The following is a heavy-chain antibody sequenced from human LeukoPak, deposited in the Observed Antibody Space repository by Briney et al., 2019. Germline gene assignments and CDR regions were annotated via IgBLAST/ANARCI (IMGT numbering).Heavy chain of an antibody. CDR1: GFTFSNSA. V-gene: IGHV3-23*01. D-gene: IGHD2-15*01. CDR3: AKAGVVVVADAFDI. Sequence: GGSLRLSCAASGFTFSNSAMTWARQAPGKGLEWVSAISGSGGGTYYRDSVKGRFTISRDNSKNTLYLQMNSLRVEDTAVFYCAKAGVVVVADAFDIWGQGTMVTVSS. CDR2: ISGSGGGT. J-gene: IGHJ3*02.